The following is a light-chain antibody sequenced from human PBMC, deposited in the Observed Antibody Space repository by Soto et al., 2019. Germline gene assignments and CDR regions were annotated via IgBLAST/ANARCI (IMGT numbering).Light chain of an antibody. J-gene: IGLJ3*02. Sequence: QSALTQPRSVSGSPGQSVTISCTGTSSNVGGYNYVSWYQQHPGKAPKLMIYDVSKRPSGVPDRFSGSKSDNTASLTISGLQAEDEADYYCCSYAGSSTWVFGGGTKLTVL. CDR2: DVS. CDR1: SSNVGGYNY. V-gene: IGLV2-11*01. CDR3: CSYAGSSTWV.